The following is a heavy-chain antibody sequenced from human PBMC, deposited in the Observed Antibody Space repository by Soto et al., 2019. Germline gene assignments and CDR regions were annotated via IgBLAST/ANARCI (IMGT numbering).Heavy chain of an antibody. V-gene: IGHV3-30-3*01. CDR2: ISYDGSNK. J-gene: IGHJ6*02. CDR1: GFTFSSYA. D-gene: IGHD6-19*01. Sequence: QVQLVESGGGVVQPGRSLRLSCAASGFTFSSYAMHWVRQAPGKGLEWVAVISYDGSNKYYADSVKGRFTISRDNSKNTLYLQMNSLRAEDTAVYYCAREGGSSGWYRCYYYYGMDVWGQGTTVTVSS. CDR3: AREGGSSGWYRCYYYYGMDV.